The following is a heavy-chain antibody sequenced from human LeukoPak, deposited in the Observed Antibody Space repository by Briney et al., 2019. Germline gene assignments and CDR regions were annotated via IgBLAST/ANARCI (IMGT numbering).Heavy chain of an antibody. CDR2: INHSGST. J-gene: IGHJ1*01. CDR1: GGSFSGYY. V-gene: IGHV4-34*01. CDR3: ARDLWGVVVPAAIQH. D-gene: IGHD2-2*01. Sequence: SETLSLTCAVYGGSFSGYYWSWIRQPPGKGLEWIGEINHSGSTNYNPSLKSRVTISVDTSKNQFSLKLSSMTAADTAVYYCARDLWGVVVPAAIQHWGQGTLVTVSS.